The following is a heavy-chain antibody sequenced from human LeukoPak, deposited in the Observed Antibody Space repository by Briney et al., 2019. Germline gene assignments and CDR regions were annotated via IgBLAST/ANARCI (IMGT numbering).Heavy chain of an antibody. J-gene: IGHJ4*02. CDR1: GGAVSSGSYY. CDR3: ARDLGSGWYYFDY. CDR2: IYYSGST. V-gene: IGHV4-61*01. D-gene: IGHD6-19*01. Sequence: SETLSLTCTVSGGAVSSGSYYWSWIRQPPGKGLEWIGYIYYSGSTNYNPSLKSRVTISVDTSKNQFSLKLSSVTAADTAVYYCARDLGSGWYYFDYWGQGTLVTVSS.